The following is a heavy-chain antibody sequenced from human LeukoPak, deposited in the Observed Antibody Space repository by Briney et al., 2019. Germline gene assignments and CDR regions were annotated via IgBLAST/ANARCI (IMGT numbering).Heavy chain of an antibody. J-gene: IGHJ4*02. Sequence: GGSLRLSCAASGFTFSSYGMHWVRQAPGKGLEWVAVISYDGSNKYYADSVKGRFTISRDNSKNTLYLRMNSLRAEDTAVYYCAKDSGYSSGWQADYWGQGTLVTVSS. D-gene: IGHD6-19*01. CDR3: AKDSGYSSGWQADY. CDR1: GFTFSSYG. V-gene: IGHV3-30*18. CDR2: ISYDGSNK.